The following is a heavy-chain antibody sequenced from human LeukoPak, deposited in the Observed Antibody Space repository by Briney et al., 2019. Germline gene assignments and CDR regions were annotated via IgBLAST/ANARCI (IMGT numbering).Heavy chain of an antibody. D-gene: IGHD2-21*02. Sequence: SQTLSLTCAISGDSVSSNSVTWNWIRQSPSRGLEWLGRTYYRSTWYNDYAVSVRGRITVNPDTSKNQFSLHLNSVTPEDTAVYYCARERVAYCGGDCYSRAFDIWGQGTMVTVSS. J-gene: IGHJ3*02. CDR3: ARERVAYCGGDCYSRAFDI. CDR1: GDSVSSNSVT. V-gene: IGHV6-1*01. CDR2: TYYRSTWYN.